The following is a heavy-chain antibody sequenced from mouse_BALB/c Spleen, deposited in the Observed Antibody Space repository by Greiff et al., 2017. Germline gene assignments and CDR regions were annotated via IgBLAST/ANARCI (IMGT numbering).Heavy chain of an antibody. J-gene: IGHJ4*01. Sequence: VQLQQSGAELVKPGASVKLSCKASGYTFTSYYMYWVKQRPGQGLEWIGEINPSNGGTNFNEKFKSKATLTVDKSSSTAYMQLSSLTSEDSAVYYCTRSAYWGAMDYWGQGTSVTVSS. D-gene: IGHD2-10*01. V-gene: IGHV1S81*02. CDR2: INPSNGGT. CDR1: GYTFTSYY. CDR3: TRSAYWGAMDY.